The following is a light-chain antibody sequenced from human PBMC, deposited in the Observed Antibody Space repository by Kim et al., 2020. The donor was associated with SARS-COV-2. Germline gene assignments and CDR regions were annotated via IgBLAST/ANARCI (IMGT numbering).Light chain of an antibody. CDR3: QQYDDWPPWT. CDR2: GAS. J-gene: IGKJ1*01. CDR1: QSVGSN. Sequence: SHGERATLSCRASQSVGSNVAWYQQKPGQAPRLLIYGASTRATGIPARFSGSGSGTEFTLTISSLQSEDLADYYCQQYDDWPPWTFGQGTKVDIK. V-gene: IGKV3-15*01.